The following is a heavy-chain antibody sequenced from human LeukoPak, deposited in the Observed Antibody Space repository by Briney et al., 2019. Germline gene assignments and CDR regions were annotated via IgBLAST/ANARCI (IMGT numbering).Heavy chain of an antibody. J-gene: IGHJ3*02. CDR1: GGSISTYY. Sequence: PSETLSLTCSVSGGSISTYYWSWVRQPAGKGLEWVGRIHTSGTTTYNPSLTGRVTMSLDTSKNQFSLNLISVTAADTAVYYCARRSPIVAAGDAFDIWGPGTMVTVSS. D-gene: IGHD1-26*01. V-gene: IGHV4-4*07. CDR2: IHTSGTT. CDR3: ARRSPIVAAGDAFDI.